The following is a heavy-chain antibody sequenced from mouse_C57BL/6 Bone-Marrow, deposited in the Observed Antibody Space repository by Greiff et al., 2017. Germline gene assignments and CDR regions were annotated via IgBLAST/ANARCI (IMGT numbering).Heavy chain of an antibody. CDR2: IDPETGGT. Sequence: QVQLQQSGAELVRPGASVTLSCKASGYTFTDYEMHWVKQTPVHGLEWIGAIDPETGGTAYNQKFKGKAILTADKSSSTAYMELRSLTSEDSAVYYCTRCSNYYGSSFFDYWGQGTTLTVSS. CDR3: TRCSNYYGSSFFDY. D-gene: IGHD1-1*01. J-gene: IGHJ2*01. V-gene: IGHV1-15*01. CDR1: GYTFTDYE.